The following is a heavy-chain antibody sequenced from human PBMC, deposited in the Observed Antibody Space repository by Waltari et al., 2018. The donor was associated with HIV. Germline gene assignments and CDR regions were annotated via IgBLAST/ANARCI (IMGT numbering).Heavy chain of an antibody. Sequence: QLQLQASGPGLVKPSETLSLTCTVSGGPISSSSYYWGWIRQPPGKGLEWIGSIYYSGSTYYNPSLKSRVTISVDTSKNQFSLKLSSVTAADTAVYYCARAVQGYCSGGSCENYFDYWGQGTLVTVSS. CDR3: ARAVQGYCSGGSCENYFDY. CDR2: IYYSGST. D-gene: IGHD2-15*01. V-gene: IGHV4-39*01. CDR1: GGPISSSSYY. J-gene: IGHJ4*02.